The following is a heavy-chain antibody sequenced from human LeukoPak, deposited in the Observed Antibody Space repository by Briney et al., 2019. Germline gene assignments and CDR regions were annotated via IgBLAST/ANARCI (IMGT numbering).Heavy chain of an antibody. V-gene: IGHV3-21*01. Sequence: PGGSLRLSCAASGFTFRSYSMNWVRQAPGKGLEWVSSISSSSSYIYYADSVKGRFTISRDNAKNSLHLQMNSLRAEDTAVYYCARDGQTGTTVYWGQGTLVTVSS. J-gene: IGHJ4*02. D-gene: IGHD1-7*01. CDR3: ARDGQTGTTVY. CDR1: GFTFRSYS. CDR2: ISSSSSYI.